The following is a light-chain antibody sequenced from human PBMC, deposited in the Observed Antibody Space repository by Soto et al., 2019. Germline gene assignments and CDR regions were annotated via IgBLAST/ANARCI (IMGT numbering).Light chain of an antibody. CDR2: GAS. CDR1: QSVDSGY. Sequence: EIVFTQCPGTLPLYQGESASLSCGASQSVDSGYLAWYQQKPGQAPRLLIYGASSRATGIPDRFSGSGSGTDFTLTISRLEPEDFAVYYCQQYGSSPVTFGQGTKVDIK. CDR3: QQYGSSPVT. J-gene: IGKJ1*01. V-gene: IGKV3-20*01.